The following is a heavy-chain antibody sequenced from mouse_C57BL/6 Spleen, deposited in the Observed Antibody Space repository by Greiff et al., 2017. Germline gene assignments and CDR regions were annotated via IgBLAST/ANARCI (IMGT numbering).Heavy chain of an antibody. Sequence: EVQVVESGGGLVKPGGSLKLSCAASGFTFRDSGLHWVRQAPEKGLAWVAYISSGSRTIYSADPVKGRFTISSDNAKNTLFLQMTSLRAEDTAMYYCARSFYYYGSSRDWYFDVWGTGTTVTVSA. D-gene: IGHD1-1*01. J-gene: IGHJ1*03. V-gene: IGHV5-17*01. CDR2: ISSGSRTI. CDR3: ARSFYYYGSSRDWYFDV. CDR1: GFTFRDSG.